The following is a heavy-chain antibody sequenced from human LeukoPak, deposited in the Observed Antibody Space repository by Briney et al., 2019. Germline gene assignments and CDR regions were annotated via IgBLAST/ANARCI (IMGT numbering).Heavy chain of an antibody. CDR1: GFTFSDYY. Sequence: QSGGSLRLSCAASGFTFSDYYMSWIRQAPGKGLEWVSYISSSGSTIYYADSVKGRFTISRDNAKNSLYLQMNSLRAEDTAVYYCARGPETGTFYYYYYYYMDVWGKGTTVTVSS. D-gene: IGHD1-1*01. CDR2: ISSSGSTI. CDR3: ARGPETGTFYYYYYYYMDV. V-gene: IGHV3-11*04. J-gene: IGHJ6*03.